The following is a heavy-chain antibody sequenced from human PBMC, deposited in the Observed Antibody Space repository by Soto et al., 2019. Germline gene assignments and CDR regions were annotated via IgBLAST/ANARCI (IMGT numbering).Heavy chain of an antibody. J-gene: IGHJ6*02. Sequence: ASVKISCKASGYTFTGSSMHWVRQAPGQGLEWMGWITPNSGGTNYAQKFQGRVTMTRDTSISTAYMELSRLRSDDTAVYYCAREVEGTREYSSPYYYYGMDVWGQGTTVTVSS. CDR2: ITPNSGGT. D-gene: IGHD6-6*01. CDR1: GYTFTGSS. V-gene: IGHV1-2*02. CDR3: AREVEGTREYSSPYYYYGMDV.